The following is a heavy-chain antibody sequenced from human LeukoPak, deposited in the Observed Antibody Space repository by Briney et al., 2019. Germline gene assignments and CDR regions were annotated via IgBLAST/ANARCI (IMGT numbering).Heavy chain of an antibody. Sequence: SVKVSCKASGGTFSSYAISWVRQAPGQGLEWMGGIIPVFGTANYAQKFQGRVTITADESTSTAYMELSSLRSEDTAVYYCARGKGYSGYAYYYGMDVWGQGTTVTVSS. CDR1: GGTFSSYA. J-gene: IGHJ6*02. CDR2: IIPVFGTA. V-gene: IGHV1-69*13. CDR3: ARGKGYSGYAYYYGMDV. D-gene: IGHD5-12*01.